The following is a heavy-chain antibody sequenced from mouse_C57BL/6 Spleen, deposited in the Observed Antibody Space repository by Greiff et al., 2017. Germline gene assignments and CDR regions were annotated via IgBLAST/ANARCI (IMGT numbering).Heavy chain of an antibody. CDR3: ARHYDYDGDAMDY. D-gene: IGHD2-4*01. CDR1: GFTFSDYY. J-gene: IGHJ4*01. Sequence: EVNVVESGGGLVQPGGSLKLSCAASGFTFSDYYMYWVRQTPEKRLEWVAYISNGGGSTYYPDTVKGRFTISRDNAKNTLYLQMSRLKSEDTAMYYCARHYDYDGDAMDYWGQGTSVTVSS. CDR2: ISNGGGST. V-gene: IGHV5-12*01.